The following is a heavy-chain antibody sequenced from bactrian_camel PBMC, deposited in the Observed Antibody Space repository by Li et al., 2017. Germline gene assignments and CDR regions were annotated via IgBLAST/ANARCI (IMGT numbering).Heavy chain of an antibody. Sequence: VQLVESGGGSVQVGGSLRLSCAVSGYTLSSGCMGWFRQAPGKGLEWVSTISGGDTTYYADSVKGRFTVSRDNSKNTVYLQMDNLESEDTALHYCATNTVTDGVAEFSYWGQGTQVTVS. D-gene: IGHD6*01. CDR3: ATNTVTDGVAEFSY. V-gene: IGHV3S40*01. CDR1: GYTLSSGC. J-gene: IGHJ4*01. CDR2: ISGGDTT.